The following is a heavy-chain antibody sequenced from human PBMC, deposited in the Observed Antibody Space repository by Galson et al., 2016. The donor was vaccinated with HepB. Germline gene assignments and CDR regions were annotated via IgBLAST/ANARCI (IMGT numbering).Heavy chain of an antibody. CDR1: GFTFSDYY. D-gene: IGHD2-21*02. J-gene: IGHJ1*01. CDR2: ISSSGSAI. V-gene: IGHV3-11*01. CDR3: TRVVGGDHGRRTFQH. Sequence: SLRLSCAASGFTFSDYYMSWIRQAPGKGLEWVSYISSSGSAIYYADSVKGRFTISRDNAKNSLYLQMNSLRAEDTAVYYCTRVVGGDHGRRTFQHWGQGTLVTVSS.